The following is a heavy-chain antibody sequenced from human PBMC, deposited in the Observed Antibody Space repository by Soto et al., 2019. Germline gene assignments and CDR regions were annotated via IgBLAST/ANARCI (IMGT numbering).Heavy chain of an antibody. V-gene: IGHV4-61*01. J-gene: IGHJ4*02. D-gene: IGHD1-26*01. CDR1: GGSVSSGSYF. Sequence: QVQLQESGPGLVRPSETLSLTCTVSGGSVSSGSYFWSWIRQPPGKGLEWIGYFYYSGTTKYNPSLKSRVTILEDTSTNQFSLKLNSVTAADTAVYYCAREGRIATFDYWGQGALVTVSS. CDR3: AREGRIATFDY. CDR2: FYYSGTT.